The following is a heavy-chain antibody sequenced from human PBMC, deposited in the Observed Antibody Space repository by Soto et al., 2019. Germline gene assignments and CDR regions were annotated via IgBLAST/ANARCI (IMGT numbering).Heavy chain of an antibody. CDR2: ISAYNGNT. CDR1: GYTFTSYG. J-gene: IGHJ6*02. V-gene: IGHV1-18*01. CDR3: ARERIRYYGSGQTYYYYYYGMDV. D-gene: IGHD3-10*01. Sequence: ASVKVSCKASGYTFTSYGISWVRQAPGQGLEWMGWISAYNGNTNYAQKLQGRVTMTADTSTSTAYTELRSLRSDDTAVYYCARERIRYYGSGQTYYYYYYGMDVWGQGTTVTVSS.